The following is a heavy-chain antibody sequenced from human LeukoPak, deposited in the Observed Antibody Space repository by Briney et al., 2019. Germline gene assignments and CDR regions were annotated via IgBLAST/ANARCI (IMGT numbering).Heavy chain of an antibody. CDR2: IYYSGST. V-gene: IGHV4-59*08. J-gene: IGHJ4*02. CDR3: ARLTVRDTAMFDY. Sequence: SETLSLTCTVSGGSISSYYWSWIRQPPGKGLEWIGYIYYSGSTNYNPSLKSRVTISVDTSKNQFSLKLSSVTAADTAVYYCARLTVRDTAMFDYWGQGTLVTVSS. D-gene: IGHD5-18*01. CDR1: GGSISSYY.